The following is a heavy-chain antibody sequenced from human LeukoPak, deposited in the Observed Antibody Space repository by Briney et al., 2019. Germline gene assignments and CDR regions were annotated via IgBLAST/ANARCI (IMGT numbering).Heavy chain of an antibody. Sequence: PGGSLRLSCAASGFTFSSNGMHWVRQAPGKGLEWVAVIWYDGNNKYYADSVKGRFTISRDNSKNTLFLQMNSLRAEDTAVYYCATDAGHWFDPWGQGTLVTVSS. J-gene: IGHJ5*02. CDR3: ATDAGHWFDP. CDR1: GFTFSSNG. V-gene: IGHV3-33*01. CDR2: IWYDGNNK.